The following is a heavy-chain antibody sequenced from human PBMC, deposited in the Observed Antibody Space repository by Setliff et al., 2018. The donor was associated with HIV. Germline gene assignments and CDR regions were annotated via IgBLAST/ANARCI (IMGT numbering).Heavy chain of an antibody. CDR3: AREARYQDRYYYYMDV. Sequence: GASVKVSCKASGYTFTSYYLHWVRQAPGQGLEWMGITNPSGGSTTYAQKFQGRVTMTRDTSASTVYMELSSLRSEDTAVYYCAREARYQDRYYYYMDVWGKGTTVTVSS. D-gene: IGHD1-20*01. CDR1: GYTFTSYY. V-gene: IGHV1-46*03. J-gene: IGHJ6*03. CDR2: TNPSGGST.